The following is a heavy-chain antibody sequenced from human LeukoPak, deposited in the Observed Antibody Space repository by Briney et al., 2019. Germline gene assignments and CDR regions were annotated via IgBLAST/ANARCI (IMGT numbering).Heavy chain of an antibody. D-gene: IGHD3-22*01. CDR3: ARAAPYYYHSSGYSAFDS. Sequence: GGSLRLSCAASGFTFSSYWMHWLRQSPGKGLVWVSRINSDGSSTSYADSVKGRFTISRDNAKNTLYLQMNSLRAEDTAVYYCARAAPYYYHSSGYSAFDSWGQGTMVTVSA. CDR1: GFTFSSYW. V-gene: IGHV3-74*01. J-gene: IGHJ3*02. CDR2: INSDGSST.